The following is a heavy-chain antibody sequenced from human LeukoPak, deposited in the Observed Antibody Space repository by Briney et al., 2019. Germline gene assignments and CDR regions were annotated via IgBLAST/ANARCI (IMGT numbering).Heavy chain of an antibody. CDR2: ISGSGGST. D-gene: IGHD6-19*01. CDR3: AKVQWLERIDY. CDR1: GFTFSSYA. Sequence: GGSLRPSCAASGFTFSSYAMSWVRQAPGKGLEWVSAISGSGGSTYYADSVKGRFTISRDNSKNTLYPQMNSLRAEDTAVYYCAKVQWLERIDYWGQGTLVTVST. J-gene: IGHJ4*02. V-gene: IGHV3-23*01.